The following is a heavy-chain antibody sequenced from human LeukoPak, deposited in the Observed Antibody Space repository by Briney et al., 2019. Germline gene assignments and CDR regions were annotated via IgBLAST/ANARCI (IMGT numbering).Heavy chain of an antibody. V-gene: IGHV4-59*11. CDR2: IYYSGST. CDR1: GLTFSSHW. Sequence: GSLRLSCAASGLTFSSHWMHWIRQPPGKGLEWLGYIYYSGSTNYNPSLKSRVTMSVDTSKNQFSLRLTSVTAADTAVYYCARRSGYSPNWFDPWGQGTLVTVPS. D-gene: IGHD3-3*01. J-gene: IGHJ5*02. CDR3: ARRSGYSPNWFDP.